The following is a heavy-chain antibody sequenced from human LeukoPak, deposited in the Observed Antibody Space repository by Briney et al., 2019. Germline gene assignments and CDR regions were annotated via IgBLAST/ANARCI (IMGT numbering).Heavy chain of an antibody. D-gene: IGHD3-22*01. CDR1: GFTFSSYW. CDR2: INSDGSST. Sequence: QPGGSLRLSCAASGFTFSSYWMHRVRQAPGKGLVWVSRINSDGSSTSYADSVKGRFTIFRDNAKNTLYLQMNSLRAEDTAVYYCAREGVWYDSSGYYYYFDYWGQGTLVTVSS. V-gene: IGHV3-74*01. CDR3: AREGVWYDSSGYYYYFDY. J-gene: IGHJ4*02.